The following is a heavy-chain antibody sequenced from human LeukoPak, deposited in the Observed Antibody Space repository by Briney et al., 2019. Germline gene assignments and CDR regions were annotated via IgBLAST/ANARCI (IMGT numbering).Heavy chain of an antibody. V-gene: IGHV4-39*01. CDR1: GGSISSSSYY. CDR2: IYYSGST. J-gene: IGHJ6*03. Sequence: PSETLSLTCTVSGGSISSSSYYWGWIRQPPGKGLEWIGSIYYSGSTYYNPSLKSRVTISVDKSKKQFSLKLSSVTAADTAVYYCARAFYPGYYSYMAVWGKGTTVTVSS. CDR3: ARAFYPGYYSYMAV. D-gene: IGHD3-3*02.